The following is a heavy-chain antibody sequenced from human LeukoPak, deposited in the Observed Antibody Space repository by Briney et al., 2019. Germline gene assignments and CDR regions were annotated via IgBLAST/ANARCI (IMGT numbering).Heavy chain of an antibody. CDR3: ARSFLRDAFDI. CDR1: GGSISSGGYH. V-gene: IGHV4-30-2*01. CDR2: IYHSGST. Sequence: SETLSLTCTVSGGSISSGGYHWSWIRQPPGKGLEWIGYIYHSGSTYYNPSLKSRVTISVDRSKNQFSLKLSSVTAADTAVYYCARSFLRDAFDIWGQGTMVTVSS. J-gene: IGHJ3*02.